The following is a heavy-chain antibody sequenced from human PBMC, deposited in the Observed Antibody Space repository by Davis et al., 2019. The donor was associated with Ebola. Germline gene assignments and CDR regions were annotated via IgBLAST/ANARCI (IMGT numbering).Heavy chain of an antibody. CDR3: AATRDGYNSHSDY. Sequence: SVQVSCKASGYTFTSYGISWVRQAPGQGLEWMGRIITILGIANYAQKFQGRVTITADKSTSTAYMELSSLRSEDTAVYSCAATRDGYNSHSDYWGQGTLVTVSS. D-gene: IGHD5-24*01. J-gene: IGHJ4*02. CDR2: IITILGIA. CDR1: GYTFTSYG. V-gene: IGHV1-69*04.